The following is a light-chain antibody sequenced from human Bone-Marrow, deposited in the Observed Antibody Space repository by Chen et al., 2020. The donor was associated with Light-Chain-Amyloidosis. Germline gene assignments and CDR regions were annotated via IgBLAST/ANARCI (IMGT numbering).Light chain of an antibody. V-gene: IGKV3-20*01. CDR3: QQYGTSPLT. CDR2: GSS. CDR1: QTISSNY. Sequence: ELVLTQSPGTLSLSPGEGANRSCRASQTISSNYLTWYQQKFGQAPRLLIYGSSSRATGIPDRFTGSGSGTDFTLTINRLEPEDFAMYYCQQYGTSPLTFGGGTKVESK. J-gene: IGKJ4*01.